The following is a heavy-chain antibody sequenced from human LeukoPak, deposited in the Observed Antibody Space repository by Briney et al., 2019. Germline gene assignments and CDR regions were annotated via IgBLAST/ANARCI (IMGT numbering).Heavy chain of an antibody. Sequence: PSETLSLTCTVSGGSISTYYWSWIRQPPGKGLEWIGYIYYSGSTSYNPSLKSRVTISVDTSKNQFSLKLSSVTAADTAVYYCARAKNYYDSSGYDGEVFDYWGQGTLVTVSS. D-gene: IGHD3-22*01. CDR3: ARAKNYYDSSGYDGEVFDY. J-gene: IGHJ4*02. V-gene: IGHV4-59*08. CDR2: IYYSGST. CDR1: GGSISTYY.